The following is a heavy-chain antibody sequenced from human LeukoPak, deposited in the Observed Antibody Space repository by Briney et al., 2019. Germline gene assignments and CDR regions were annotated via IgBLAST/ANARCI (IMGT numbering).Heavy chain of an antibody. D-gene: IGHD3-10*01. V-gene: IGHV3-7*01. J-gene: IGHJ4*02. CDR1: GFSFSSNW. CDR3: ASLLGSPTRWNY. Sequence: PGGSLRLSCAASGFSFSSNWMSWVRQAPGEGLDWVATMNQHGGAQYYMDSVKGRFTISRDNAKNSLFLQMNSLRAEDTGVYYCASLLGSPTRWNYWGQGILVTVSS. CDR2: MNQHGGAQ.